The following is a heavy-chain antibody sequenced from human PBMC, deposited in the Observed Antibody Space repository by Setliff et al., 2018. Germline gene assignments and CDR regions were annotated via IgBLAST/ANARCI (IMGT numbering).Heavy chain of an antibody. V-gene: IGHV4-34*01. J-gene: IGHJ6*03. Sequence: SETLSLTCAVSGGSFSGYYWSWIRQPPGKGLEWIGEMNDRRNRNKNPSLKSRISISLDTSKNQFSLHLKSVTAADAAVYYCARAWGRRDYSYMDVWGRGTTVTVSS. D-gene: IGHD7-27*01. CDR1: GGSFSGYY. CDR2: MNDRRNR. CDR3: ARAWGRRDYSYMDV.